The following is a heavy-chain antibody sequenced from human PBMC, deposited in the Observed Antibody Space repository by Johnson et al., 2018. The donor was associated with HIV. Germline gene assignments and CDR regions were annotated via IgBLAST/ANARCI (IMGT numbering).Heavy chain of an antibody. D-gene: IGHD4-11*01. Sequence: QVQLVESGGGVVQPGRSLRLSCAASGFTFSSYAMHWVRQAPGKGLEWVALISYDGGEKYYADSVKGRFTISRDNAKNPLYLQMNSLRAEDTAMYYCARAVTVVFYDAFDMWGQGTLVTVSS. J-gene: IGHJ3*02. CDR2: ISYDGGEK. CDR1: GFTFSSYA. CDR3: ARAVTVVFYDAFDM. V-gene: IGHV3-30*04.